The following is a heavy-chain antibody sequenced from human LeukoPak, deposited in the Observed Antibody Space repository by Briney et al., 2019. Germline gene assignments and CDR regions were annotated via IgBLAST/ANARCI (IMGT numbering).Heavy chain of an antibody. V-gene: IGHV5-51*01. J-gene: IGHJ4*02. Sequence: GESLKISCKGSGYSFTSYWIGWVRQMPGKGLEWMGIIYPGDSDTRYSPSFQGQVTISADKSVNTAYLQWSSLMASDTAMYFCARQDNSGWSPDYWGQGTLVTVSS. CDR2: IYPGDSDT. CDR1: GYSFTSYW. D-gene: IGHD6-19*01. CDR3: ARQDNSGWSPDY.